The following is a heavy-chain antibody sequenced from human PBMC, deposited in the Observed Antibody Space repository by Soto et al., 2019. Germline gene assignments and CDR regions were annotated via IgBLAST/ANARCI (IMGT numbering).Heavy chain of an antibody. V-gene: IGHV3-74*01. J-gene: IGHJ5*02. D-gene: IGHD2-2*01. CDR3: ARVLVSTSSRRPSAVFDP. Sequence: GGSLRLSCAASGFTFSSYWMHWVRQAPGKGLLWVSRTNSDGSSTSYADSVKGRFTISRDNAKNTLYLQMNSLRAEDTAVYYCARVLVSTSSRRPSAVFDPWGQGTLVTVSS. CDR2: TNSDGSST. CDR1: GFTFSSYW.